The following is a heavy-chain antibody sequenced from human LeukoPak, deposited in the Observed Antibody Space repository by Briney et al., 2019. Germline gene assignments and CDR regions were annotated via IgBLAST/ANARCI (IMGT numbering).Heavy chain of an antibody. CDR1: GYSVTSYW. V-gene: IGHV5-51*01. Sequence: GESLKISCKGSGYSVTSYWIGWVRQMPGKGLEWMGIIYPGDSDTRYSPSFQGQVTISADKSISTAYLQWNSLKASDTAMYYCARFVGACSGGSCYSDSWGQGTLVTVSS. D-gene: IGHD2-15*01. J-gene: IGHJ4*02. CDR3: ARFVGACSGGSCYSDS. CDR2: IYPGDSDT.